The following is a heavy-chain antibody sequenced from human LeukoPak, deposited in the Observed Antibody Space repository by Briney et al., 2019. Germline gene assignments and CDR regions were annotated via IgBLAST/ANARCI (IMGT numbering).Heavy chain of an antibody. CDR3: ARGYRWFDP. Sequence: SETLSLTCTVSGGSISSYSWTWIRQPPGKGLEYIGYIYYTGSTNYNPSLKSRVTISVDTSKNQFSLRLTSVTAADTAVYYCARGYRWFDPWGQGTLVTVSS. D-gene: IGHD2-2*01. CDR2: IYYTGST. CDR1: GGSISSYS. J-gene: IGHJ5*02. V-gene: IGHV4-59*01.